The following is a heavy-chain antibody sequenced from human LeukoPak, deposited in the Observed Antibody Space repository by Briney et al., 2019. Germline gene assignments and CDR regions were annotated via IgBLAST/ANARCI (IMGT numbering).Heavy chain of an antibody. J-gene: IGHJ4*02. CDR1: GFTVSSNY. D-gene: IGHD6-19*01. V-gene: IGHV3-53*01. CDR3: ARGPGAVAGTVYFDY. CDR2: IYSGGST. Sequence: GGSLRLSCAASGFTVSSNYMSWVRQAPGKGLEWVSVIYSGGSTYYADSVKGRFTISRDNSKNTLYLQMNGLRAEDTAVYYCARGPGAVAGTVYFDYWGQGTLVTVSS.